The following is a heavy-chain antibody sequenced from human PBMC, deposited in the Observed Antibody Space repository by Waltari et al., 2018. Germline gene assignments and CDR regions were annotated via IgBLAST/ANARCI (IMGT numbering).Heavy chain of an antibody. D-gene: IGHD3-22*01. Sequence: QVQLVQSGAEGKKPGSSVKVSCKASGGTFSRYAISWVRQGPGQGLEWMGGIIPILGIAHYAPTFQGRVTITAAESTSTAYMELSSLSSEDTAVYYCARGYYYDSSGYFLGFDLWCRGTLVTVSS. CDR2: IIPILGIA. J-gene: IGHJ2*01. CDR1: GGTFSRYA. CDR3: ARGYYYDSSGYFLGFDL. V-gene: IGHV1-69*04.